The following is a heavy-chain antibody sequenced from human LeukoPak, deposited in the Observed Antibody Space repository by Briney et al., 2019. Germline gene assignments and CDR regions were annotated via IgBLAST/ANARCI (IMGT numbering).Heavy chain of an antibody. CDR1: GFTFSSYW. J-gene: IGHJ4*02. CDR2: ISGSGGST. V-gene: IGHV3-23*01. CDR3: AKVRGPVEMALW. Sequence: PGGSLRLSCAASGFTFSSYWMSWVRQAPGKGLEWVSAISGSGGSTYYADSVKGRFTISRDNSKNTLYLQMNSLRAEDTAVYYCAKVRGPVEMALWWGQGTLVTVSS. D-gene: IGHD5-24*01.